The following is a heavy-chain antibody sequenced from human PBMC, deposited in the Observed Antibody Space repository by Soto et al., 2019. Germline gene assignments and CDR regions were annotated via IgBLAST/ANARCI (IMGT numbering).Heavy chain of an antibody. CDR1: GASISSSGYY. Sequence: QVQLQESGPGLVSPWGTLSLTCTVSGASISSSGYYWGWIRQAPGKGLQWIGSIDYVGNTYYDPSRKSRVAFSVDASKTQISLKLNSVTAANTVVHYCVRGGLRYQPSSYYFDVWGQGTLVTVSS. CDR2: IDYVGNT. J-gene: IGHJ4*02. CDR3: VRGGLRYQPSSYYFDV. V-gene: IGHV4-39*01. D-gene: IGHD3-16*01.